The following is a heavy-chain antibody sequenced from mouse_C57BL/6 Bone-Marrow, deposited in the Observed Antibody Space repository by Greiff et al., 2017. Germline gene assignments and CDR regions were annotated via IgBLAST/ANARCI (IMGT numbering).Heavy chain of an antibody. D-gene: IGHD1-1*01. J-gene: IGHJ2*01. V-gene: IGHV3-6*01. Sequence: EVQLQESGPGLVKPSQSLSLTCSVTGYSITSGYYWNWIRQFPGNKLEWMGYISYDGSNNYNPSLKNRISITRDTSKNQFFLKLNSVTTEDTATYYCASLGSSYGFDYWGQGTTLTVSS. CDR3: ASLGSSYGFDY. CDR1: GYSITSGYY. CDR2: ISYDGSN.